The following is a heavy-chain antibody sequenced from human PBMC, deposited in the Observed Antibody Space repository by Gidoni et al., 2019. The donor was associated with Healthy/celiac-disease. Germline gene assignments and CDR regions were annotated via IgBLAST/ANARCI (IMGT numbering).Heavy chain of an antibody. J-gene: IGHJ4*02. CDR2: IIPIFGTA. Sequence: QVQLVQSGAEVKKPGSSVKVSCQASGGTFTNYAIRWVRQAPGQGLEWMGGIIPIFGTANYAQKFQGRVTITADKSTSTAYMELSSLRSEDTAVYYCARVSPDYDSSAYYPVWDYWGQGTLVTVSS. CDR3: ARVSPDYDSSAYYPVWDY. D-gene: IGHD3-22*01. CDR1: GGTFTNYA. V-gene: IGHV1-69*06.